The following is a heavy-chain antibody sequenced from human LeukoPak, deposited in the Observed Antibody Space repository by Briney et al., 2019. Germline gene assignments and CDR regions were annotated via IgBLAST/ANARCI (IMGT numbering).Heavy chain of an antibody. CDR3: AKFKAVGASXPAXFDY. CDR1: GFTFSSYA. Sequence: PGGSLRLSCAASGFTFSSYAMSWVRQAPGKGLEWVSAISGSGGSTYYADSVKGRFTISRDNSKNTLYLQMNSLRAEDTAVYYCAKFKAVGASXPAXFDYWGQGTLVTVSS. V-gene: IGHV3-23*01. CDR2: ISGSGGST. D-gene: IGHD1-26*01. J-gene: IGHJ4*02.